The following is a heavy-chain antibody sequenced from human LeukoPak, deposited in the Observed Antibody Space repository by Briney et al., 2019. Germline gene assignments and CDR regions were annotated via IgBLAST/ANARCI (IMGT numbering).Heavy chain of an antibody. J-gene: IGHJ5*02. D-gene: IGHD6-13*01. CDR3: SRSGIAAAGRFGWFDP. Sequence: GGSLRLSCAASGFTFSSYGMHWVRQPPGKGLEGVAVIWYYGSNKYYADSVKGRFTISIDNSNNTLYLQMNSLRAEDTAAYYCSRSGIAAAGRFGWFDPWGQGTLVTVSS. CDR2: IWYYGSNK. V-gene: IGHV3-33*01. CDR1: GFTFSSYG.